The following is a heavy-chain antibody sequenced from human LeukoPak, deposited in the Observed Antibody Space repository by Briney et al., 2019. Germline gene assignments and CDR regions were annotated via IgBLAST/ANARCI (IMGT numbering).Heavy chain of an antibody. Sequence: SETLSLTCAVYGGSFSGYYWSWIRQPPGKGLEWIGEINHSGSTNYNPSLKSRVTISVDTSNNQFSLKLSSVTAADTAVYYCARDRGSYRAFEIWGQGTKVTVSS. CDR3: ARDRGSYRAFEI. CDR2: INHSGST. CDR1: GGSFSGYY. J-gene: IGHJ3*02. V-gene: IGHV4-34*01. D-gene: IGHD1-26*01.